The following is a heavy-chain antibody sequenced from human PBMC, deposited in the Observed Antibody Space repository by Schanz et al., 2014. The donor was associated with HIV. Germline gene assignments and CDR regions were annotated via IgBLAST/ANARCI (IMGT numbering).Heavy chain of an antibody. CDR1: GFTFRTYG. Sequence: QVQLVEAGGGVVQPGRSLRLSCAASGFTFRTYGMHWVRQAPGKGLEWVAAISLDGDNKYYADSVKGRFTISRDNSKNTLYFQMNSLRSEDTAVYYCARGICTSTSCHNWFDPWGQGTLVTVSS. D-gene: IGHD2-2*01. CDR2: ISLDGDNK. J-gene: IGHJ5*02. V-gene: IGHV3-30*03. CDR3: ARGICTSTSCHNWFDP.